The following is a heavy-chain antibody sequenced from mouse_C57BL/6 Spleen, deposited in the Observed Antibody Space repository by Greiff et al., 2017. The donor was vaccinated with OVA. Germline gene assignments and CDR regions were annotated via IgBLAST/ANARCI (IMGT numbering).Heavy chain of an antibody. CDR1: GYTFTDYY. CDR2: INPNNGGT. CDR3: ASPGGSNYYFDY. Sequence: VQLQQSGPELVKPGASVKISCKASGYTFTDYYMNWVKQSHGKSLEWIGDINPNNGGTSYNQKFKGKATLTVDKSSSTAYMELRSLTSEDSAVYYCASPGGSNYYFDYWGQGTTLTVSS. V-gene: IGHV1-26*01. J-gene: IGHJ2*01. D-gene: IGHD2-5*01.